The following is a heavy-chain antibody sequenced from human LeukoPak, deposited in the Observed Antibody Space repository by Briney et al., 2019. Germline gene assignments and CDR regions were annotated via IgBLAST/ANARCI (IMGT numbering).Heavy chain of an antibody. CDR2: ISDSGGST. J-gene: IGHJ4*02. D-gene: IGHD3-10*01. CDR3: AKDYSRSDDSGTEKDLPFDY. V-gene: IGHV3-23*01. Sequence: WGSLRLSCAASGFTFSNYAMGWVCQAPGKGLEWVSTISDSGGSTFYADSVKGRCTISRDNSKNTLYVQMNSLRAEDTAVYYCAKDYSRSDDSGTEKDLPFDYWGQGALVTDSS. CDR1: GFTFSNYA.